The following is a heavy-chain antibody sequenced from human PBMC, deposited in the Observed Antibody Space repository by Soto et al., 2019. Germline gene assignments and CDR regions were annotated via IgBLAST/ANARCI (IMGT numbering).Heavy chain of an antibody. Sequence: SVKVSCKASGGTFSSYAISWVRQAPGQGLEWMGGIIPIFGTANYAQKFQGRVTITADESTSTAYMELSSLRSEDTAVYYCASSSGWYPDWFDPWGQGTLVTAPQ. CDR1: GGTFSSYA. J-gene: IGHJ5*02. CDR2: IIPIFGTA. D-gene: IGHD6-19*01. CDR3: ASSSGWYPDWFDP. V-gene: IGHV1-69*13.